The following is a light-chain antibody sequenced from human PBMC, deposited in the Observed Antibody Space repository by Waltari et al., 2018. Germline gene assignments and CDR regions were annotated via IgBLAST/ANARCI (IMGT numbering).Light chain of an antibody. CDR2: GAS. V-gene: IGKV3-20*01. CDR3: QHYVRLPVT. CDR1: QSVGGT. J-gene: IGKJ1*01. Sequence: IVLTQPPGTLSLSPGERATLSCWASQSVGGTLAWYQQKPGQAPRLLIYGASSRATGIPDRFSGSGSGTVFSLSISRLEPEDSAVYYCQHYVRLPVTFGQGTKVEIK.